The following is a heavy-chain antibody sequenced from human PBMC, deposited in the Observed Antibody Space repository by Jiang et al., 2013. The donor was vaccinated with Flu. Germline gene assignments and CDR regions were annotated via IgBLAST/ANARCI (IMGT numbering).Heavy chain of an antibody. CDR1: GYTFTGYY. D-gene: IGHD5-12*01. CDR3: ARVNGRGATADLNI. Sequence: SGAEVKKPGASVKVSCKASGYTFTGYYMHWVRQAPGQGLEWMGWINPNSGGTNYAQKFQGWVTMTRDTSISTAYMELSRLKSDDTAVYYCARVNGRGATADLNIWGQGTMVTVSS. V-gene: IGHV1-2*04. J-gene: IGHJ3*02. CDR2: INPNSGGT.